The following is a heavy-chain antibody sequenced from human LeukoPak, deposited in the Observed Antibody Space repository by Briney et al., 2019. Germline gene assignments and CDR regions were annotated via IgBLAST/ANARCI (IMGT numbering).Heavy chain of an antibody. Sequence: SETLSLTCSVSGDSISSYYWSWIRQPAGKGLEWIGRIYASGSTNYNPSLKSRVTMSVDTSKNQFSLNLRSVTAADTAVYYCAKVAKYYYGSETYFFFDHWGQGTLVTVSS. V-gene: IGHV4-4*07. D-gene: IGHD3-10*01. CDR2: IYASGST. J-gene: IGHJ4*02. CDR1: GDSISSYY. CDR3: AKVAKYYYGSETYFFFDH.